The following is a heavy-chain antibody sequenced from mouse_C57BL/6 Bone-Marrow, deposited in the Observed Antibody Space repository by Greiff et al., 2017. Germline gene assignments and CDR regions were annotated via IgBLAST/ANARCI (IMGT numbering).Heavy chain of an antibody. CDR2: ISYDGSN. Sequence: DVQLQESGPGLVKPSQSLSLTCSVTGYSITSGYYWNGIRQFPGNKLEWMGYISYDGSNNYNPALKNRISITRDTSKNQCFLKLSSVTTEDSATYDCARYYRGFAYWGQGTAVTVSS. J-gene: IGHJ4*01. CDR1: GYSITSGYY. D-gene: IGHD2-14*01. CDR3: ARYYRGFAY. V-gene: IGHV3-6*01.